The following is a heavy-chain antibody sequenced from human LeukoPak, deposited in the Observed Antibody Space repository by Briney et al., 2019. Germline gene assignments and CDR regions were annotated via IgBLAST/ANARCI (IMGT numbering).Heavy chain of an antibody. CDR1: GYTFAGYY. J-gene: IGHJ4*02. CDR3: AREPIYCGGDCPRDY. V-gene: IGHV1-2*02. D-gene: IGHD2-21*01. CDR2: INPNSGGT. Sequence: ASVKVSCKASGYTFAGYYMHWVRQAPGQGLEWMGWINPNSGGTNYAQKFQGRVTMTRDTSISTAYMELSRLRSDDTAVYYCAREPIYCGGDCPRDYWGQGTLSPSPQ.